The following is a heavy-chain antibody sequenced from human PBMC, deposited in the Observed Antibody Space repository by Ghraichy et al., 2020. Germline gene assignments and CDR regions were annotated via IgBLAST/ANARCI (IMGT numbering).Heavy chain of an antibody. Sequence: GGSLRLSCAASGFTVSSNYMSWVRQAPGKGLEWVSVIYSGGSTYYADSVKGRFTISRDNSKNTLYLQMNSLRAEDTAVYYCAREGLYCSSTSCHPWGMDVWGQGTTVTVSS. CDR3: AREGLYCSSTSCHPWGMDV. V-gene: IGHV3-53*01. CDR1: GFTVSSNY. J-gene: IGHJ6*02. CDR2: IYSGGST. D-gene: IGHD2-2*01.